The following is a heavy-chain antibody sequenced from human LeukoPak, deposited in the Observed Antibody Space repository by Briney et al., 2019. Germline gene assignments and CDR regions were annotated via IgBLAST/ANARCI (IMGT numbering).Heavy chain of an antibody. D-gene: IGHD1-1*01. J-gene: IGHJ4*02. CDR3: ARLSGTGYFDL. CDR1: GLTLSNYN. CDR2: ISVGSDAT. Sequence: GGSLRLSCAASGLTLSNYNMNWVRQAPGKGPEWISYISVGSDATYYADAVRGRFTISRDTAKNSLILQMNSLRAGDTALYFCARLSGTGYFDLWGQGTLVTVSS. V-gene: IGHV3-48*04.